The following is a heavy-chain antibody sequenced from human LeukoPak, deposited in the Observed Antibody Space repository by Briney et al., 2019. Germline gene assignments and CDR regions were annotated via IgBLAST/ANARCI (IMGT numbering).Heavy chain of an antibody. CDR3: TTGYCSSTSCYWGRLLAFDY. V-gene: IGHV3-15*01. Sequence: GGSLRLSCAASGFTFSNAWMSWVRQAPGKGLEWVGRIKSKTDGGTTDYAAPAKGRFTISREDSKNTLYLQMNSLKNEDTAVYYCTTGYCSSTSCYWGRLLAFDYWGQGTLVTVSS. J-gene: IGHJ4*02. CDR2: IKSKTDGGTT. CDR1: GFTFSNAW. D-gene: IGHD2-2*01.